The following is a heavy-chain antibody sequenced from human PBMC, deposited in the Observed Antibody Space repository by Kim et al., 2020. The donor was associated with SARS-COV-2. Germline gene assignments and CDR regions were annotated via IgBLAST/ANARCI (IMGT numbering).Heavy chain of an antibody. Sequence: SETLSLTCTVSGGSISSSSYYWGWIRQPPGKGLEWIGSIYYSGSTYYNPSLKSRVTISVDTSKNQFSLKLSSVTAADTAVYYCAIAPVLRYFDWHLGWFDPWGQGTLVTVSS. D-gene: IGHD3-9*01. V-gene: IGHV4-39*01. CDR3: AIAPVLRYFDWHLGWFDP. J-gene: IGHJ5*02. CDR2: IYYSGST. CDR1: GGSISSSSYY.